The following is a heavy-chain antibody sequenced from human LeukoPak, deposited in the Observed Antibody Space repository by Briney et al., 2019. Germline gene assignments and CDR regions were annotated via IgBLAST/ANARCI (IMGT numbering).Heavy chain of an antibody. V-gene: IGHV4-38-2*01. CDR3: AGTLRDGYNKGGFDY. CDR1: GYSISSGYY. J-gene: IGHJ4*02. D-gene: IGHD5-24*01. CDR2: IYHSGST. Sequence: SETLSLTCAVSGYSISSGYYWGWIRQPPGKGLEWIGSIYHSGSTYYNPSLKSRVTISVDTSKNQFSLKLSYVTAADTAVYYCAGTLRDGYNKGGFDYWGQGTLVTVSS.